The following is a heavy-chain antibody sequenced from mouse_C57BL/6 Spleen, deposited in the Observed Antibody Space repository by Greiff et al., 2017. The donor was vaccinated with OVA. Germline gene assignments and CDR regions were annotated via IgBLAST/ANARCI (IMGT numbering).Heavy chain of an antibody. V-gene: IGHV5-4*01. J-gene: IGHJ3*01. D-gene: IGHD2-3*01. CDR2: ISDGGSYT. Sequence: EVHLVESGGGLVKPGGSLKLSCAASGFTFSSYAMSWVRQTPEKRLEWVATISDGGSYTYYPDNVKGRFTISRDNAKNNLYLQMSHLKSEDTAMYYCARDDGYYGADWGQGTLVTVSA. CDR1: GFTFSSYA. CDR3: ARDDGYYGAD.